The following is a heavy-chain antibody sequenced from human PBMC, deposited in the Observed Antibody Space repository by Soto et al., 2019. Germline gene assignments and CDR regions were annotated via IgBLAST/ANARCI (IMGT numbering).Heavy chain of an antibody. CDR1: GSTFTAIT. V-gene: IGHV1-3*01. Sequence: QVQFVQSGAEVKEPGASVKVSCKASGSTFTAITLHWVRQAPGQRLEWMGCIHAGSDNTEYSQKFQDRLTITRDTSASRVYIELSGLRAEDTALYYCARDYVKLGMDVWGQGTTVTVSS. CDR2: IHAGSDNT. J-gene: IGHJ6*02. D-gene: IGHD3-10*02. CDR3: ARDYVKLGMDV.